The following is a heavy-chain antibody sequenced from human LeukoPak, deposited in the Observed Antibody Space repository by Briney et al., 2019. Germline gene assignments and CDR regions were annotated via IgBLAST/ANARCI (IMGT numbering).Heavy chain of an antibody. Sequence: SVKVSCKASGGTFSSYAISWVRQAPGQGLEWMGGIIPIFGTANYAQKFQGRVTITADKSTSAAYMELSSLRSEDTAVYYCALLYSSDGTGPDDYWGQGTLVTVSS. J-gene: IGHJ4*02. V-gene: IGHV1-69*06. D-gene: IGHD6-19*01. CDR1: GGTFSSYA. CDR3: ALLYSSDGTGPDDY. CDR2: IIPIFGTA.